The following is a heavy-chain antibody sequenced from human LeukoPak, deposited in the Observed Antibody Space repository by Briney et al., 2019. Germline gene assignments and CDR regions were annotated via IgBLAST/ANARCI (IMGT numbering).Heavy chain of an antibody. CDR2: ISSSGTTI. J-gene: IGHJ2*01. Sequence: GGSLRLSCAASGFTFSDYYMSWIRQAPGKGLEWVSYISSSGTTIYYADSVKGRFTISRDDAKNSLYLQMNSLRAEDTAVYYCARRTVTRDWYFDLWGRGTLVTVSS. CDR3: ARRTVTRDWYFDL. CDR1: GFTFSDYY. V-gene: IGHV3-11*01. D-gene: IGHD4-17*01.